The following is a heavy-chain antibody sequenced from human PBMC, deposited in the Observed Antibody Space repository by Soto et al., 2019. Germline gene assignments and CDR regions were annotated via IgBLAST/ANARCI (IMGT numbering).Heavy chain of an antibody. Sequence: GGSLRLSCAASGFTFSSYAMSWVRQAPGKGLEWVSAISGSGGSTYYADSVKGRFTISRDNSKNTLYLQMNSLRAEDTAVYYCAKDPGIAAAGTNKDYYYYYGMDVWGQGTTVTVSS. V-gene: IGHV3-23*01. CDR2: ISGSGGST. CDR3: AKDPGIAAAGTNKDYYYYYGMDV. D-gene: IGHD6-13*01. J-gene: IGHJ6*02. CDR1: GFTFSSYA.